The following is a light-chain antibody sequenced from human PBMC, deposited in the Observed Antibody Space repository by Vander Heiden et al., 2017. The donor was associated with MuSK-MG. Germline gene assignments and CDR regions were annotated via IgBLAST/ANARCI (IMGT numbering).Light chain of an antibody. CDR2: DAS. CDR1: QGISNS. Sequence: DIQLTQSPSSLSASVGDRVTITCRASQGISNSLAWFQQKPGKAPKLLLFDASRLETGVPSRFRGSGSGTEYILTISSLQPEDFATYYCQQYSNTPRTFGLGTKVDIK. V-gene: IGKV1-NL1*01. J-gene: IGKJ1*01. CDR3: QQYSNTPRT.